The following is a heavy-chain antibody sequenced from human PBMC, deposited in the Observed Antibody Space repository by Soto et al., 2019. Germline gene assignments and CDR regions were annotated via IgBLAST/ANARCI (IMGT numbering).Heavy chain of an antibody. J-gene: IGHJ5*02. CDR3: ARVTRGSGDWFDP. Sequence: GASVKVSCKASSETFASYDITWVRQAPGQGLEWMGWISTYNGNTKYAQNVQGRVSMTTDTSTSTAYMELRSLKSDDTAVYCARVTRGSGDWFDPWGQGTLVTVSS. D-gene: IGHD6-19*01. V-gene: IGHV1-18*01. CDR1: SETFASYD. CDR2: ISTYNGNT.